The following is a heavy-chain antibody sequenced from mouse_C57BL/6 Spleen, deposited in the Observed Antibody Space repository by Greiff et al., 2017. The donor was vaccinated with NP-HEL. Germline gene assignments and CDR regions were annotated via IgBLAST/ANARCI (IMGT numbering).Heavy chain of an antibody. CDR1: GFTFSDYG. CDR3: AGDGYYYFDD. CDR2: ISSGSSTI. J-gene: IGHJ2*01. Sequence: EVKLVESGGGLVKPGGSLKLSCAASGFTFSDYGMHWVRQAPEKGLEWVAYISSGSSTIYYADTVKGRFTISRDNAKNTLFLQMTSLRSEDTAMYYCAGDGYYYFDDWGQGTTLTVSS. D-gene: IGHD2-3*01. V-gene: IGHV5-17*01.